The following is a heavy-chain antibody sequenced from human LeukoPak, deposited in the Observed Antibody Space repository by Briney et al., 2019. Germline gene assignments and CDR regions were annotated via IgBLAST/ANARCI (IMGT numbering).Heavy chain of an antibody. CDR2: ISVRAATI. V-gene: IGHV3-48*03. Sequence: GGSLRLSCAASGFDLGHYEVNWVRQAPGKGLEWIAHISVRAATIYYGDSVEGRFTISRDDAKNSLYLQMNSLRAEDTAVYYCARAVGQYYYDSSGYAFDIWGQGTMVTVSS. J-gene: IGHJ3*02. CDR3: ARAVGQYYYDSSGYAFDI. CDR1: GFDLGHYE. D-gene: IGHD3-22*01.